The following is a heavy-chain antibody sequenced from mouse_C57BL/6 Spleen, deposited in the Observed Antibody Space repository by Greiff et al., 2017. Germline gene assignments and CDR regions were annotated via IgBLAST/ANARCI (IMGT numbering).Heavy chain of an antibody. CDR3: AREYYGRSSCCDD. CDR1: GYTFTGYW. D-gene: IGHD1-1*01. Sequence: QVQLQQSGAELMKPGASVKLSCKATGYTFTGYWIEWVKQRPGHGLEWIGEILPGSGSTNYNAKFKGKATFTADTSSNTAYMQLSSLTTEDSAIYDGAREYYGRSSCCDDWGQGTTRTVSS. J-gene: IGHJ2*01. V-gene: IGHV1-9*01. CDR2: ILPGSGST.